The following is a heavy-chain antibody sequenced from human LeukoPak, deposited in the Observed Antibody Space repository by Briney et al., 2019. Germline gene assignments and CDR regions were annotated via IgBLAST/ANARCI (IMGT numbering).Heavy chain of an antibody. CDR3: ARRLTQYDCFDP. V-gene: IGHV6-1*01. J-gene: IGHJ5*02. CDR2: TYYRSMWYN. CDR1: GDSVSSNSVT. D-gene: IGHD2-2*01. Sequence: SQTLSLTCAISGDSVSSNSVTWNWIRQSPSRGLEWLGRTYYRSMWYNDYAVSVRGRITVNPDTSKNQFSLHLNSVTPEDTAVYYCARRLTQYDCFDPWGQGILVTVSS.